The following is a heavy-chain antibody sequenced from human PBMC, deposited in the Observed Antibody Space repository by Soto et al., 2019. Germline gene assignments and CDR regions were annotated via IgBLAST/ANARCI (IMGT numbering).Heavy chain of an antibody. Sequence: PGGSLRLSCAASGFTFINYAMGWVRQAPGKGLEWVSAMSGSGGSTYYADSVKGRFTISRDNSKNTLYLQLNSLRAEATAVYYCAKDLEPYSGSYRRGGYFDYWGQGTLVTVSS. CDR2: MSGSGGST. V-gene: IGHV3-23*01. J-gene: IGHJ4*02. CDR1: GFTFINYA. CDR3: AKDLEPYSGSYRRGGYFDY. D-gene: IGHD1-26*01.